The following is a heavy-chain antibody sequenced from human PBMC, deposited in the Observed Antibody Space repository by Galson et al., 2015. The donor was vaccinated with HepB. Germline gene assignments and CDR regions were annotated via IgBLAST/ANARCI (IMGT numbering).Heavy chain of an antibody. J-gene: IGHJ4*02. CDR3: ARGRVALAPFDY. V-gene: IGHV3-21*01. Sequence: SLRLSCAASGFTFSSYSMNWVRQAPGKGLEWVSSISSSSSYIYYADSVKSRFIISRDNAGNSLYLQMNTLRADDTALYYCARGRVALAPFDYWGQGTLVTVSS. CDR1: GFTFSSYS. CDR2: ISSSSSYI. D-gene: IGHD3-3*02.